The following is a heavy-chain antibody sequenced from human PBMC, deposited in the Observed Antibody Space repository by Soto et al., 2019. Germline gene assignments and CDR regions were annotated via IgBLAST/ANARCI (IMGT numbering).Heavy chain of an antibody. CDR3: ARDPVYSSSSADY. J-gene: IGHJ4*02. Sequence: GGSLRLSCAASGFTLSSYSMNWVRQAPGKGLEWVSYISSSSSTIYYADSVKGRFTISRDNAKNSLYLQMNSLRAEDTAVYYCARDPVYSSSSADYWCQGTRATVSS. D-gene: IGHD6-13*01. CDR1: GFTLSSYS. V-gene: IGHV3-48*01. CDR2: ISSSSSTI.